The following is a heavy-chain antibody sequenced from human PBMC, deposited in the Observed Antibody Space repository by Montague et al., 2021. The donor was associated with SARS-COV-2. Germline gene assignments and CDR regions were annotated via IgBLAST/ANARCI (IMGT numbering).Heavy chain of an antibody. V-gene: IGHV4-59*01. J-gene: IGHJ4*02. D-gene: IGHD3-3*01. Sequence: SETLSLTCTVSGGSIGSYYWSWIRQPPGKGLEWIGYIYYSGSTTYNPSLKSRVPISVDTSKNQFSLKLSSVTAADTAVYYCARAPVAHITIFGVVTSFDYWGQGTLVTVSS. CDR2: IYYSGST. CDR1: GGSIGSYY. CDR3: ARAPVAHITIFGVVTSFDY.